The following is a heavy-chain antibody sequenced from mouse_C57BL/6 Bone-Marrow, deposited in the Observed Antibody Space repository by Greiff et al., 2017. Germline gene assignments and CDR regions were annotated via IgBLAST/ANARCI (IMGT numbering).Heavy chain of an antibody. CDR3: ARRAPRDFDY. D-gene: IGHD3-1*01. J-gene: IGHJ2*01. Sequence: VKLVESGAELARPGASVKLSCKASGYTFTSYGISWVKQRTGPGLEWIGEIYPRSGNTYYNGKFKGKATLTAAKSSSTAYMELRSLASEVVSVYFCARRAPRDFDYWGQGTTLTVSS. CDR1: GYTFTSYG. V-gene: IGHV1-81*01. CDR2: IYPRSGNT.